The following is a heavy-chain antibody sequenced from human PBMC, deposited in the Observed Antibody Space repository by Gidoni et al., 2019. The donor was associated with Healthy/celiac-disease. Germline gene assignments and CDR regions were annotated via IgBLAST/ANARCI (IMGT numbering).Heavy chain of an antibody. CDR3: AKDPHHGDYVNDWYFDL. CDR1: GFTFSSYA. CDR2: ISGRGGST. V-gene: IGHV3-23*01. Sequence: EVQLLESGGGLVQPGGSLRLSCAASGFTFSSYAMSWVRQAPGKGLEWVSVISGRGGSTSYADSVKGRFTISRDNSKKTLYLQMNSLRAEDTAVYYCAKDPHHGDYVNDWYFDLWGRGTLVTVSS. D-gene: IGHD4-17*01. J-gene: IGHJ2*01.